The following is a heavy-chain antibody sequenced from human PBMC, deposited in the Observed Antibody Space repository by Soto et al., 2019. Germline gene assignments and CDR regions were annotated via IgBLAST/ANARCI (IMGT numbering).Heavy chain of an antibody. Sequence: QVQLVESGAEVKKPGASVKVSCKAAGYTFTNYGISWVRQAPGQGLEWMGWSSGYNGNTKYAQKFQGRVTMTTDTPTNTAYMDLRSLRSDDTAVYYCARDREYFYDSSGNYYYHYGMDVWGQGTKVTVSS. V-gene: IGHV1-18*04. CDR3: ARDREYFYDSSGNYYYHYGMDV. J-gene: IGHJ6*02. CDR1: GYTFTNYG. CDR2: SSGYNGNT. D-gene: IGHD3-22*01.